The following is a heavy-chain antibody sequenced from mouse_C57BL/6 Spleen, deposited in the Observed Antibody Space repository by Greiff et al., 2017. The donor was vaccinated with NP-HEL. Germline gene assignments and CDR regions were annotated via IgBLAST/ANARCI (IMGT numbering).Heavy chain of an antibody. CDR3: ARSPYGNYPYWYFDV. J-gene: IGHJ1*03. CDR2: IDPSDSYT. CDR1: GYTFTSYW. V-gene: IGHV1-50*01. Sequence: QVHVKQPGAELVKPGASVKLSCKASGYTFTSYWMQWVKQRPGQGLEWIGEIDPSDSYTNYNQKFKGKATLTVDTSSSTAYMQLSSLTSEDSAVYYCARSPYGNYPYWYFDVWGTGTTVTVSS. D-gene: IGHD2-1*01.